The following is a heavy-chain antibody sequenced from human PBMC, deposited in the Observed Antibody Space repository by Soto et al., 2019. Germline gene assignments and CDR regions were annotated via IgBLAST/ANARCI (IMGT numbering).Heavy chain of an antibody. D-gene: IGHD6-19*01. Sequence: SVKVSCKASGGTFSSYTISWVRQAPGQGLEWMGRIIPILGIANYAQKFQGRVTITADKSTSTAYMELSSLRSEDTAVYYCARDQCPRQWLTPDAFDIWGQGTMVTVSS. J-gene: IGHJ3*02. CDR2: IIPILGIA. CDR3: ARDQCPRQWLTPDAFDI. CDR1: GGTFSSYT. V-gene: IGHV1-69*04.